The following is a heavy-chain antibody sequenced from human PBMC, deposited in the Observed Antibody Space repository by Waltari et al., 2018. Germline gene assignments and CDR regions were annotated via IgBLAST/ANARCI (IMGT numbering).Heavy chain of an antibody. CDR2: IYYKGST. V-gene: IGHV4-59*01. D-gene: IGHD6-6*01. CDR1: GGSISSYY. Sequence: QVQLQESGPGLVKPSETLSLTCTVSGGSISSYYWSWIRQPPGKGVEWIGYIYYKGSTNYNPPLKSRVTISVDTSKNQFSLKLSSVTAADTAVYYCAREGIAARWMDVWGKGTTVTVSS. J-gene: IGHJ6*04. CDR3: AREGIAARWMDV.